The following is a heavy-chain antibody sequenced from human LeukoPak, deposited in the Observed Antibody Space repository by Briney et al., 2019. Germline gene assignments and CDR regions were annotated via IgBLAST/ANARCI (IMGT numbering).Heavy chain of an antibody. D-gene: IGHD6-19*01. J-gene: IGHJ3*02. CDR1: GFTFSDSA. V-gene: IGHV3-73*01. CDR2: IRSKSNSFAT. CDR3: TRHEIAVTFDI. Sequence: GGSLRLSCAASGFTFSDSALHWVRQASGKGLEWVGRIRSKSNSFATAYAASAQGRFTISRDDSKNTAYLQMNSLRSEDTAVYYCTRHEIAVTFDIWGQGTMVTVSS.